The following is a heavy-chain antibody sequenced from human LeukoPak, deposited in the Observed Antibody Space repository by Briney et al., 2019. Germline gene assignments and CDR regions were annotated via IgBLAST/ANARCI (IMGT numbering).Heavy chain of an antibody. Sequence: SQTLSLTCTVSGGSISSGGYYWSWIRQHPGKGLEWIGYIYYSGSTYYNPSLKSRVIISVDTPKNQFSLKLSSVTAADTAVYYCARTTVVAKYFDYWGQGTLVTVSS. CDR2: IYYSGST. CDR1: GGSISSGGYY. J-gene: IGHJ4*02. D-gene: IGHD4-17*01. V-gene: IGHV4-31*03. CDR3: ARTTVVAKYFDY.